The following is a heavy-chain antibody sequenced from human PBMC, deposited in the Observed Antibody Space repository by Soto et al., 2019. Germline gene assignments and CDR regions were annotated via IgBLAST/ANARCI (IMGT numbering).Heavy chain of an antibody. Sequence: SLRLSCTASGFTFGDYAMIWFRQAPGKGLEWVGFITSKAYGGTTEYAATVKGRLTISRDDSKRIAYLQMNSLKTDDTAVYYCSRVPPNNRGAPLDYWGQGTLVTVSS. CDR1: GFTFGDYA. CDR2: ITSKAYGGTT. D-gene: IGHD3-10*01. CDR3: SRVPPNNRGAPLDY. J-gene: IGHJ4*02. V-gene: IGHV3-49*03.